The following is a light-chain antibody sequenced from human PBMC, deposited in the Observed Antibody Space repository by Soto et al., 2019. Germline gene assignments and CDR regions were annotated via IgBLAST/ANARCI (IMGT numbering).Light chain of an antibody. Sequence: DIQMTQSPSTLSASVGDRVTITCRASQSISSWLAWYQQKPGKAPKVLIYDASSLESGVPSRFSGSGSGTEFTLTISCLQPDDFATYYCQEHSSFWTFGQGTKVEIK. J-gene: IGKJ1*01. V-gene: IGKV1-5*01. CDR1: QSISSW. CDR3: QEHSSFWT. CDR2: DAS.